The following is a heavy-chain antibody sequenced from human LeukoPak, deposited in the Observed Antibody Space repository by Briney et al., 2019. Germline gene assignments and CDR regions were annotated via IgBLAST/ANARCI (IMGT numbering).Heavy chain of an antibody. J-gene: IGHJ4*02. D-gene: IGHD3-10*01. CDR3: ATITMVRGAAGGYFDY. Sequence: WASVKVSCKASGYTFTGYYMHWVRQAPGQGLEWMGWINPNSGGTNYAQKFQGRVTMTRDTSVSTAYMELSSLRSEDTAVYYCATITMVRGAAGGYFDYWGQGTLVTVSS. V-gene: IGHV1-2*02. CDR1: GYTFTGYY. CDR2: INPNSGGT.